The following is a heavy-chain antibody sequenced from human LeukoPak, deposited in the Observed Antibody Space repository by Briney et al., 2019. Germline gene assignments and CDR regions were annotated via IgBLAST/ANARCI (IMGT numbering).Heavy chain of an antibody. CDR2: INFNGGST. CDR1: GFTFSSYS. CDR3: ARRRTSCYDY. Sequence: GGSLRLSCAASGFTFSSYSMHWVRQAPGKGLEYVSGINFNGGSTSYADSVRGRFTISRDNSKYTLYLQMGSLRGEDMAVYYCARRRTSCYDYWGQGTLVTVSS. J-gene: IGHJ4*02. D-gene: IGHD2-2*01. V-gene: IGHV3-64*02.